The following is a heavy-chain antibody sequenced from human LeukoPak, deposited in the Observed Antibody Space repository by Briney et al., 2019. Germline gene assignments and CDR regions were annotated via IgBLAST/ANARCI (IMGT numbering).Heavy chain of an antibody. CDR1: GITLSNYG. Sequence: GGSLRLSCAVSGITLSNYGMSWVRQAPGQGLEWVAGLSGSGGGTNYADSVQGRFTISRDNPKNTLYPQMNSLRAEDTAVYFCAKRGVVIRVFLVGFHKEAYYFDSWGQGALVTVSS. J-gene: IGHJ4*02. D-gene: IGHD3-10*01. CDR3: AKRGVVIRVFLVGFHKEAYYFDS. CDR2: LSGSGGGT. V-gene: IGHV3-23*01.